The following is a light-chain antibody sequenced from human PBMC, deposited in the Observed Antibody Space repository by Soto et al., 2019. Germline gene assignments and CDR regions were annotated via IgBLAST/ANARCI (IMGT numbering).Light chain of an antibody. V-gene: IGKV1-5*03. Sequence: DIQMTQSPSTLSASVGDRVTITCRASQNINNWLAWYQQKPGKAPKFLIHKASSLESGVPSRFSGSGSGTEFTLNISSLQPDDFATYYCQQYNTNSLSFGQGTKLEI. J-gene: IGKJ2*01. CDR1: QNINNW. CDR3: QQYNTNSLS. CDR2: KAS.